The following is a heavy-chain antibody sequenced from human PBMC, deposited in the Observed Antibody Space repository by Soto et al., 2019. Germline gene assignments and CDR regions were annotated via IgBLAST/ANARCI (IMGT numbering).Heavy chain of an antibody. J-gene: IGHJ4*02. D-gene: IGHD4-17*01. V-gene: IGHV5-51*01. CDR1: GYSFTSYW. CDR2: IYPGDSDT. Sequence: VESLKISCKGSGYSFTSYWIGCFLQMPVKGLEWMGIIYPGDSDTRYSPSFQGQVTISADKSISTAYLQWSSLKASDTAMYYCARSADDYGDYAFDYWGQGTLVTVSS. CDR3: ARSADDYGDYAFDY.